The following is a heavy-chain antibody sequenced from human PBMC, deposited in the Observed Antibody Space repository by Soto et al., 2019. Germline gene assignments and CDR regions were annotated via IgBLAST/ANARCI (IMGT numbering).Heavy chain of an antibody. CDR3: ARGRGSGSYIHYYYGMDV. V-gene: IGHV4-34*01. D-gene: IGHD3-10*01. J-gene: IGHJ6*02. CDR1: GGSFSGYY. CDR2: INHSGST. Sequence: SETLSLTCAVYGGSFSGYYWSWIRQPPGKGLEWIGEINHSGSTNYNPSLKSRVTISVDTSKNQFSLKLSSVTAADTAMYYCARGRGSGSYIHYYYGMDVWGQGTTVTVSS.